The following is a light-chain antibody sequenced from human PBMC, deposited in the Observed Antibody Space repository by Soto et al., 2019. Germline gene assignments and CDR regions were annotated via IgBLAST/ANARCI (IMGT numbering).Light chain of an antibody. CDR2: EVS. V-gene: IGLV2-23*02. J-gene: IGLJ3*02. Sequence: QSVLTQPASVSGSPGQSITISCTGTSSDVGSYNLVSWYQQHPGKAPKLMIYEVSKRPSGVSNRSSGSKSGNTASLTISGLQAEDEADYYCCSYAGSSPSRFGGGTKLTVL. CDR1: SSDVGSYNL. CDR3: CSYAGSSPSR.